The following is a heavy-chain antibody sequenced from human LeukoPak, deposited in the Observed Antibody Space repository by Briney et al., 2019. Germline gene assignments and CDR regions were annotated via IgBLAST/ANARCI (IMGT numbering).Heavy chain of an antibody. CDR1: GFTFSSYG. J-gene: IGHJ5*02. V-gene: IGHV3-30*18. Sequence: GGSLRLSCAASGFTFSSYGMRWVRQAPGKGLEWVAVISYDGSNKYYADSVKGRFTISRDNSKNTLYLQMNSLRAEDTAVYYCAKNSDSNWFDPWGQGTLVTVSS. CDR2: ISYDGSNK. CDR3: AKNSDSNWFDP.